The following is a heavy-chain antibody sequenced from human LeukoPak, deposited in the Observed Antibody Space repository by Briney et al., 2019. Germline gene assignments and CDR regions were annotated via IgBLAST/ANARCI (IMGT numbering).Heavy chain of an antibody. Sequence: SETLSLTCAVSGGSISISNSNWWSWVRQPPGKGLEWIGEISHSGSTNYNPSLKSRVTISVDKSKNQFSLKLSSVTAADTAVYYCARDLHGGNSFTSDWYFDLWGRGTLVTVSS. J-gene: IGHJ2*01. D-gene: IGHD4-23*01. CDR1: GGSISISNSNW. CDR2: ISHSGST. CDR3: ARDLHGGNSFTSDWYFDL. V-gene: IGHV4-4*02.